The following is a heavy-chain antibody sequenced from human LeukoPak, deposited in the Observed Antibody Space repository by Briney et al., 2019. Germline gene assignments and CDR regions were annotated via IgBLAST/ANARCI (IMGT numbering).Heavy chain of an antibody. V-gene: IGHV1-69*04. J-gene: IGHJ4*02. D-gene: IGHD6-19*01. Sequence: LEWMGRIIPILGIAKYAQKFQGRVTITADKSTSTAYMELSSLRPEDTAVYYCARERGQWLVWGQGTLVTVSS. CDR3: ARERGQWLV. CDR2: IIPILGIA.